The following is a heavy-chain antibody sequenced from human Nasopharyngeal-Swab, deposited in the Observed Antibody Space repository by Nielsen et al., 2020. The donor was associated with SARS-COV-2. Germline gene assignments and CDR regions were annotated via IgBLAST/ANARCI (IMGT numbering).Heavy chain of an antibody. J-gene: IGHJ4*02. CDR3: ARVWQLWESDY. CDR1: GYTFTTYV. D-gene: IGHD5-18*01. CDR2: INAGNGNT. V-gene: IGHV1-3*01. Sequence: ASVKVSCKASGYTFTTYVMHWVRQAPGQRLEWMGWINAGNGNTKYSQKFQGRVTITRDTSASTAYMELSSLRSEDTAVYYCARVWQLWESDYWGQGTLVTVSS.